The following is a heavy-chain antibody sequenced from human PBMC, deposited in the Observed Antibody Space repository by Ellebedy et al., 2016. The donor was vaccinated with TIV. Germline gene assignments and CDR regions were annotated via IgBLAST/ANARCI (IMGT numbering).Heavy chain of an antibody. Sequence: SETLSLXXTVSGGSISSGGYYWSWIRQHPGKGLEWIGYIYYSGSTYYNPSLKSRVTISVDTSKNQFSLKLSSVTAADTAVYYCARDGIVVPAAISQVPDYYSNYALSVYWGQGTLVTVSS. CDR3: ARDGIVVPAAISQVPDYYSNYALSVY. CDR1: GGSISSGGYY. D-gene: IGHD2-2*02. J-gene: IGHJ4*02. V-gene: IGHV4-31*03. CDR2: IYYSGST.